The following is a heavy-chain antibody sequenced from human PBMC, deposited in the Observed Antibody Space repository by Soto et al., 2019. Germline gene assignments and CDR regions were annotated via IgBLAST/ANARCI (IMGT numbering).Heavy chain of an antibody. V-gene: IGHV4-31*03. CDR3: ARSGLGVVGAVY. D-gene: IGHD3-10*01. Sequence: KPSETLSLTCTVSGGSISSGGYYWSWIRQHPGKGLEWIGYIYYSGSTYYNPSLKSRVTISVDTSKNQFSLKLSSVTAADTAVYYCARSGLGVVGAVYWGQGTLVTVSS. CDR1: GGSISSGGYY. J-gene: IGHJ4*02. CDR2: IYYSGST.